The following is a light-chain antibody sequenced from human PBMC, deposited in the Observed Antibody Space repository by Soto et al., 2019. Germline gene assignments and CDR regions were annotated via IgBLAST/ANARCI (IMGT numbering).Light chain of an antibody. J-gene: IGKJ4*01. V-gene: IGKV3-20*01. CDR3: QQYASSIT. CDR1: QSVSENF. Sequence: EIVLTQSPGTLSFSPGGSATLSCRASQSVSENFLAWYQQKPGRSPKILIYGASKRATGVPDRFSGSGSGTQFTLTISRLEPEDFAVYYCQQYASSITFGGGTRVDFK. CDR2: GAS.